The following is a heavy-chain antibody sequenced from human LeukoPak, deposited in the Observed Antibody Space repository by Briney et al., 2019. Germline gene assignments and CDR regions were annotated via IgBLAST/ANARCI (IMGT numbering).Heavy chain of an antibody. CDR2: ISYDKSHR. Sequence: GGSLRLSCAASGFTFSRYGMYWVRQAPGKGLEWVALISYDKSHRYYADSVKGRFTISRDNSKNTLYLQMNSLRAEDTAVYYCAKDPRVVVVAAADYWGQGTLVTVSS. CDR1: GFTFSRYG. J-gene: IGHJ4*02. V-gene: IGHV3-30*18. D-gene: IGHD2-15*01. CDR3: AKDPRVVVVAAADY.